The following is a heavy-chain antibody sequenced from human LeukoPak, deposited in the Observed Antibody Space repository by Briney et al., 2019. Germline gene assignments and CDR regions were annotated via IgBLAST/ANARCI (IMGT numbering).Heavy chain of an antibody. V-gene: IGHV3-21*01. CDR1: GFAFSSYS. Sequence: GGSLRLSCAASGFAFSSYSMNWVRQAPGKGLEWVSSISSSSSYIYYTDSLKGRFTISRDNAKNSLYLQMNGLRAEDTAVYYCARDYYYYYMDVWGKGTTVTVSS. CDR3: ARDYYYYYMDV. J-gene: IGHJ6*03. CDR2: ISSSSSYI.